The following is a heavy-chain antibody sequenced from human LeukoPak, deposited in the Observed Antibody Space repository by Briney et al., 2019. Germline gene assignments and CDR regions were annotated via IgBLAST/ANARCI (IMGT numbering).Heavy chain of an antibody. CDR2: IYYSGST. CDR1: GGPISSYY. J-gene: IGHJ4*02. V-gene: IGHV4-59*01. CDR3: ARNLRSSSWYYFDY. Sequence: SETLSLTCTVSGGPISSYYWSWLRQPPGKGLEWIGYIYYSGSTNYNPSLKSRVTISVDTSKNQFSLKLSSVTAADTAVYYCARNLRSSSWYYFDYWGQGTLVTVSS. D-gene: IGHD6-13*01.